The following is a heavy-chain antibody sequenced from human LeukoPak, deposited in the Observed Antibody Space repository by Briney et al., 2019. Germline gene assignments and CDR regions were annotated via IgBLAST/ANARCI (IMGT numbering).Heavy chain of an antibody. CDR3: ASSRAGYTSGWFFEY. D-gene: IGHD6-13*01. V-gene: IGHV4-59*11. J-gene: IGHJ4*02. CDR2: IFHFGSP. Sequence: PSETLSLTCTVSGDSINNHYWNWLRQSPGKGLEWIGYIFHFGSPHYNPSLSSRVTTSIDTSKNQFSLELTSVTTADSAIYFCASSRAGYTSGWFFEYWGQGALVTVSS. CDR1: GDSINNHY.